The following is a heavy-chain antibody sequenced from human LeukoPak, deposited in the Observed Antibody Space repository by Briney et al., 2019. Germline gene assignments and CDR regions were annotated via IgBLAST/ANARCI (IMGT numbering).Heavy chain of an antibody. J-gene: IGHJ6*03. V-gene: IGHV4-34*01. D-gene: IGHD3-10*01. CDR3: ARLVGGFNYYYYYMDV. CDR2: INHSGST. CDR1: GGSFSGYY. Sequence: SETLSLTCAVYGGSFSGYYWSWICQPPGRGLEWIGEINHSGSTNYNPSLKSRVTISVDTSKNQFSLKLSSVTAADTAVYYCARLVGGFNYYYYYMDVWGKGTTVTVSS.